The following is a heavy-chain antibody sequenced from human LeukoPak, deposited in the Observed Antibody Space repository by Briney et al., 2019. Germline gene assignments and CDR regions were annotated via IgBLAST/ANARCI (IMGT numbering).Heavy chain of an antibody. D-gene: IGHD3-9*01. CDR1: GYTFTSYG. Sequence: ASVKVSCKASGYTFTSYGISWVRQAPGQGLEWMGWISAYNGNTNYAQKLQGRVTMTTDTSTSTAYMELRSLRSDDTAVYYCARDEYYDILTGYFYWGQGTLVTVSS. CDR3: ARDEYYDILTGYFY. J-gene: IGHJ4*02. V-gene: IGHV1-18*01. CDR2: ISAYNGNT.